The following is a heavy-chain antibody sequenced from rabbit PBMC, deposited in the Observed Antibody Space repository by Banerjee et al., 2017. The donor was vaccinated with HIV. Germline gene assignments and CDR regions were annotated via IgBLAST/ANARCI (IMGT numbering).Heavy chain of an antibody. J-gene: IGHJ4*01. CDR2: INTADDSKI. Sequence: QEQLEESGGDLVKPGGSLTLTCTASGFSFNDNYWICWVRQAPVTGLEWIACINTADDSKICYASWAKGRFTISKTSSTTVTLQMTSLTAADTATYFCARDLAGVIGWNFKLWGQGTRSPS. V-gene: IGHV1S45*01. CDR3: ARDLAGVIGWNFKL. CDR1: GFSFNDNYW. D-gene: IGHD4-1*01.